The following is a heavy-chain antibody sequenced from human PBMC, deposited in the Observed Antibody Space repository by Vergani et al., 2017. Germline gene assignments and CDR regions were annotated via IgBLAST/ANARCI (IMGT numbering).Heavy chain of an antibody. CDR3: ARSRIYYGAGSPDY. CDR2: VSFRGDT. V-gene: IGHV4-59*02. CDR1: GASVNSYY. D-gene: IGHD3-10*01. J-gene: IGHJ4*02. Sequence: QAQLQESGPGLVKPSETLSLTCTVSGASVNSYYWSWIRQPPGKGLEWMGYVSFRGDTLYDPSVKGRMTISLNTSSNQFSLYLTSVTAADTAVYHCARSRIYYGAGSPDYWGQGTLVTVSS.